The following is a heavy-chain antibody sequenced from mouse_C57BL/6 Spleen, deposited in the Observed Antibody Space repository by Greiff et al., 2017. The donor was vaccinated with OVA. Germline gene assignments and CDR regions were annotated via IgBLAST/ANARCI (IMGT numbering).Heavy chain of an antibody. V-gene: IGHV1-42*01. CDR1: GYSFTGYY. D-gene: IGHD2-3*01. CDR3: ARSGGFYDGYAMDY. Sequence: EVQLMESGPELVKPGASVKISCKASGYSFTGYYMNWVKQSPEKSLEWIGEINPSTGGTTYNQKFKAKATLTVDKSSSTAYMQLKSLTSEDSAVYYCARSGGFYDGYAMDYWGQGTSVTVSS. CDR2: INPSTGGT. J-gene: IGHJ4*01.